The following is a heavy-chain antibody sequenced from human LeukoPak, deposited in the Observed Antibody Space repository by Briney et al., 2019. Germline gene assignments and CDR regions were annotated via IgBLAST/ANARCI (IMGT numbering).Heavy chain of an antibody. J-gene: IGHJ3*02. V-gene: IGHV4-59*01. CDR1: GGSISSYY. CDR2: IYYSGST. CDR3: ARGIAARDDAFDI. Sequence: PSETLSLTCTVSGGSISSYYWSRIRQPPGKGLEWIGYIYYSGSTNYNPSLKSRVTISVDTSKNQFSLKLSSVTAADTAVYYCARGIAARDDAFDIWGQGTMVTVSS. D-gene: IGHD6-6*01.